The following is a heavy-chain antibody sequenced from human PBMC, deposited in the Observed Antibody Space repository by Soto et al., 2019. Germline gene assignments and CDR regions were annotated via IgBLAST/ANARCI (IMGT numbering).Heavy chain of an antibody. V-gene: IGHV3-23*01. J-gene: IGHJ4*02. CDR1: GFTFSSYA. Sequence: GGSLRLSCAASGFTFSSYAMSWVRQAPGKGLEWVSAISGSGGSTYYADSVKGRFTISRDNSKNTLYLQMNSLRAEDTAVYYCAKDSLIAAAASYYFDYWGQGTLVTVSS. CDR3: AKDSLIAAAASYYFDY. D-gene: IGHD6-13*01. CDR2: ISGSGGST.